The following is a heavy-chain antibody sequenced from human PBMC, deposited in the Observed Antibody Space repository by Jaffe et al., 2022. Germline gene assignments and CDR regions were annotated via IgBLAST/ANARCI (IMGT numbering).Heavy chain of an antibody. V-gene: IGHV2-5*02. CDR3: AHAQRHITMPCPGEIDY. CDR2: IYWDDDK. J-gene: IGHJ4*02. Sequence: QITLKESGPTLVKPTQTLTLTCTFSGFSLSTSGVGVGWIRQPPGKALEWLALIYWDDDKRYSPSLKSRLTITKDTSKNQVVLTMTNMDPVDTATYYCAHAQRHITMPCPGEIDYWGQGTLVTVSS. D-gene: IGHD3-10*01. CDR1: GFSLSTSGVG.